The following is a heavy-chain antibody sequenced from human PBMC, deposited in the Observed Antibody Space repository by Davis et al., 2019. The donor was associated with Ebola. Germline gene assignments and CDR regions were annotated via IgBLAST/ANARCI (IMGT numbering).Heavy chain of an antibody. V-gene: IGHV4-59*08. J-gene: IGHJ3*02. D-gene: IGHD3-3*01. Sequence: PSETLSLTCTVSGGSISSYYWSWIRQPPGKGLEWIGYIYYSGCTNYNPSLKSRVTISVDTSKNQFSLKLSSVTAADTAVYYCARNYDFWSGSKYREAFDIWGQGTMVTVSS. CDR2: IYYSGCT. CDR3: ARNYDFWSGSKYREAFDI. CDR1: GGSISSYY.